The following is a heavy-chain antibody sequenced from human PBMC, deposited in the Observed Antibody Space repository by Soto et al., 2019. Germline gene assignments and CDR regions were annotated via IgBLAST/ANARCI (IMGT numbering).Heavy chain of an antibody. J-gene: IGHJ6*02. CDR2: IISIVGTA. CDR1: GGTFTSDA. V-gene: IGHV1-69*13. CDR3: ATDWERYYDFWSGYYLFDISNYYGIDD. Sequence: AAGKVACKGSGGTFTSDAISWVRQAPGQGLEWMGGIISIVGTANYAQKGQVRVTITADESTSTAYMELRSLRSDDTAVYYGATDWERYYDFWSGYYLFDISNYYGIDDWGQGTTVTVSS. D-gene: IGHD3-3*01.